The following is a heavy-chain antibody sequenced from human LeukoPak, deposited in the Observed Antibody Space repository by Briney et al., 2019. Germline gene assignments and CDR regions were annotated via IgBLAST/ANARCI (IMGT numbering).Heavy chain of an antibody. CDR3: ARDAYDSSGYYSRD. CDR1: GGSISSYY. D-gene: IGHD3-22*01. Sequence: PSETLSLTCTVSGGSISSYYWSWIRQPPGKGLDWIGYIYYSGSTNYNPSLKSRVTISVDTSKNQFSLKLSSVTAADTAVYYCARDAYDSSGYYSRDWGQGTLVTVSS. J-gene: IGHJ4*02. CDR2: IYYSGST. V-gene: IGHV4-59*01.